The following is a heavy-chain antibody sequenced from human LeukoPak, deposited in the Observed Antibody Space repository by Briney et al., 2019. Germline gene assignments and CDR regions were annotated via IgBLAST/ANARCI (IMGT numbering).Heavy chain of an antibody. Sequence: GASVKVSCKASGYTFTSYGISWVRQAPGQGLEWMGWISAYNGNTNYARELQGRVTMTTDASTSTAYMELRSLRSDDTAVYYCGRDSTSMIPSAPGIWGQGTMVTVSS. D-gene: IGHD3-22*01. CDR1: GYTFTSYG. CDR3: GRDSTSMIPSAPGI. V-gene: IGHV1-18*01. J-gene: IGHJ3*02. CDR2: ISAYNGNT.